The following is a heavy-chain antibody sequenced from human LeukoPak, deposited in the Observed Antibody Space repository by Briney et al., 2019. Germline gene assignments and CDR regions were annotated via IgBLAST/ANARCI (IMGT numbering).Heavy chain of an antibody. CDR3: ARVLAVAGHDAFDI. CDR2: ISSSSYI. D-gene: IGHD6-19*01. CDR1: GFTFSSYS. Sequence: GGSLRLSCAASGFTFSSYSMNWVRQAPGKGLEWVSSISSSSYIYYADSVKGRFTISRDNAKNSLYLQMNSLRAEDTAVCYCARVLAVAGHDAFDIWGQGTMVTVSS. V-gene: IGHV3-21*01. J-gene: IGHJ3*02.